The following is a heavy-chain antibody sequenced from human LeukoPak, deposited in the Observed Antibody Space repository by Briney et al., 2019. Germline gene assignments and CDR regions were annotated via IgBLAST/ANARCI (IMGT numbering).Heavy chain of an antibody. CDR1: GFTFSNYG. J-gene: IGHJ4*02. D-gene: IGHD2-2*02. CDR2: ISGSGGST. V-gene: IGHV3-23*01. CDR3: AKGDCSSTSCYRGLRFLEWLSPAYFDY. Sequence: GGSLRLSCEASGFTFSNYGMSWIRQAPGKGPEWVSAISGSGGSTYYADSVKGRFTISRDNSKNTLYLQMNSLRAEDTAVYYCAKGDCSSTSCYRGLRFLEWLSPAYFDYWGQGTLATVPS.